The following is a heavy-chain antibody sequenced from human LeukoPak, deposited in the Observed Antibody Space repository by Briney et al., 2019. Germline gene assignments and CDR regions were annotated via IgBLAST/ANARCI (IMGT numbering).Heavy chain of an antibody. D-gene: IGHD6-13*01. CDR1: GFTFSTYG. CDR3: AKGEQQLVDELDY. V-gene: IGHV3-23*01. CDR2: ISGSGGST. Sequence: GGSLRLSCAASGFTFSTYGMSWVRQAPGKGLEWVSVISGSGGSTYYADSVKGRFTISRDNSKNTLYLQMNSLRAEDTAVYYCAKGEQQLVDELDYWGQGTLVTVSS. J-gene: IGHJ4*02.